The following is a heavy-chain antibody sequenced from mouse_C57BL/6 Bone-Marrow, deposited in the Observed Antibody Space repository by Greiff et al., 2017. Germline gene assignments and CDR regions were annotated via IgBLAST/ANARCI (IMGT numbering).Heavy chain of an antibody. CDR3: ARSYDYDYAMDY. CDR2: INPNYGTT. J-gene: IGHJ4*01. Sequence: EVKLVESGPALVKPGASVKLSCKASGYSFTDYNMNWVKQSNGQSLEWIGVINPNYGTTSYNQKFKGKATLTVDQSSSTAYMLLNSLTSEDSAVYYCARSYDYDYAMDYGGRGTSATVS. CDR1: GYSFTDYN. V-gene: IGHV1-39*01. D-gene: IGHD2-4*01.